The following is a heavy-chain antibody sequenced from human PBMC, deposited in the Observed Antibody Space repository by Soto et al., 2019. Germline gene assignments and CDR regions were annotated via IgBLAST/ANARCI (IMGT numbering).Heavy chain of an antibody. D-gene: IGHD1-1*01. CDR1: GGTFSSYT. CDR2: IIPILGIA. Sequence: QVQLVQSGAEVKKPGSSVKVSCKASGGTFSSYTISWVRQAPGQGLEWMGRIIPILGIANYAQKFQGRVTITADKSTSTAYMELSSLRSEDTAVYHCECTGTIHHYYYMDVWGKGTTVTVSS. V-gene: IGHV1-69*02. J-gene: IGHJ6*03. CDR3: ECTGTIHHYYYMDV.